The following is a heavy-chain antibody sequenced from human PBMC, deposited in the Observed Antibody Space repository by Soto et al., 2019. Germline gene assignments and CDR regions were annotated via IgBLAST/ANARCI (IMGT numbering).Heavy chain of an antibody. Sequence: QVQLVQSGAEAKKPGSSVKVSCKASGGTFSSYTISWVRQAPGQGLEWMGRIIPILGIANYAQKFQGRVTIPXXKXTXXAYMEVRSLRSEDTAVYYRARALTAERWLQFGFAPWGQGTLVTVSS. J-gene: IGHJ5*02. CDR2: IIPILGIA. CDR3: ARALTAERWLQFGFAP. CDR1: GGTFSSYT. V-gene: IGHV1-69*02. D-gene: IGHD5-12*01.